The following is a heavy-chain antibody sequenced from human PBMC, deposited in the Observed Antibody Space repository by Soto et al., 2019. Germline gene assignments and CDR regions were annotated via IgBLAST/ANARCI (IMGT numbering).Heavy chain of an antibody. D-gene: IGHD3-3*01. J-gene: IGHJ3*02. CDR1: GFTFSNAW. CDR2: IKSKTDGGTT. CDR3: TTRGRFLEWLFFTDAFDI. V-gene: IGHV3-15*01. Sequence: GGSLRLSCAASGFTFSNAWMSWVRQAPGKGLEWVGRIKSKTDGGTTDYAAPVKGRFTISRDDSKNTLYLQMNSLKTEDTAVYYCTTRGRFLEWLFFTDAFDIWGQGTMVTVSS.